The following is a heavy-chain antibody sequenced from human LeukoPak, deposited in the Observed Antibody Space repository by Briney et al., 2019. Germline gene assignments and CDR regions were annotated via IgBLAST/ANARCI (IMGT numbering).Heavy chain of an antibody. Sequence: SETLSLTCTVSGDSISSTNYYWGWIRQPPGKGLEWIGSIYYSGSTYYNPSLESRVTISVDTSKNHFSLKLSSVTAADTAVYYCARGRVNYYGSGSYYKDIRSYYYMDVWGKGTTVTVSS. V-gene: IGHV4-39*02. D-gene: IGHD3-10*01. CDR1: GDSISSTNYY. CDR3: ARGRVNYYGSGSYYKDIRSYYYMDV. CDR2: IYYSGST. J-gene: IGHJ6*03.